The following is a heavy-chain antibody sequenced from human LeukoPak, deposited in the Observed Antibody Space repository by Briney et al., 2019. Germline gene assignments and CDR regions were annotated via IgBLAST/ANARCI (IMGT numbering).Heavy chain of an antibody. CDR2: ISSSSSYT. J-gene: IGHJ1*01. CDR3: ARAALGYSSSWYVGYFQH. V-gene: IGHV3-21*01. CDR1: GFTFSRYW. Sequence: GGSLRLSCAASGFTFSRYWMHWVRQAPGKGLEWVSSISSSSSYTYYTDSVKGRFTISRDNAKNSLYLQMNSLRAEDTAVYYCARAALGYSSSWYVGYFQHWGQGTLVTVSS. D-gene: IGHD6-13*01.